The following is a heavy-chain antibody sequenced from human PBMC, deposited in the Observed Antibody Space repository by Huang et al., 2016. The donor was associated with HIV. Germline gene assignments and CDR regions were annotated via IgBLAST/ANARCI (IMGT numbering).Heavy chain of an antibody. D-gene: IGHD3-10*01. CDR3: ARAGRGVISMVRGVINYFDY. CDR1: GGSFNGYY. Sequence: QVHLQQWGAGLLKPSETLSLTCAVYGGSFNGYYWSWIRQPPGKGLEWIGEINHSRSTNSNPSLNSRVTVSVDTSMNQFSLKLGSVTAADTAVYYCARAGRGVISMVRGVINYFDYWGQGTLVTVSS. J-gene: IGHJ4*02. V-gene: IGHV4-34*01. CDR2: INHSRST.